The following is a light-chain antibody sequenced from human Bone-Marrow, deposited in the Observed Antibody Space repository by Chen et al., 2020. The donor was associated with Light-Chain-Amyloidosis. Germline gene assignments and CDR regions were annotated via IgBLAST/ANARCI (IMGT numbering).Light chain of an antibody. CDR2: DDS. Sequence: SYVLTQPSSVSVAPGQTAPIPGGGNNIGSTSMHRYQQTQGRAPLLVVYDDSDLPSGSPERGSGSNAGNTAALTISRVEAGEEADYYCQVWDRSSDRPVFGGGTKLTVL. V-gene: IGLV3-21*02. J-gene: IGLJ3*02. CDR1: NIGSTS. CDR3: QVWDRSSDRPV.